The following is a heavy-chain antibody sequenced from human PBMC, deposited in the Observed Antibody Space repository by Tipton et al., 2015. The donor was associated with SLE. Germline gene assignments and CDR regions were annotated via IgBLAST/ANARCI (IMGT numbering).Heavy chain of an antibody. D-gene: IGHD2-2*02. J-gene: IGHJ4*02. CDR2: IRGSGDTT. CDR3: TKGPYTDSYVPVY. Sequence: SLRLSCAASGFTFSNYAMIWIRQAPGKGLEWVSGIRGSGDTTYYAGSVQGRFTVSRDISKNTLYLQMNSLRAEDTAVYYCTKGPYTDSYVPVYWGQGTLVTVSS. V-gene: IGHV3-23*01. CDR1: GFTFSNYA.